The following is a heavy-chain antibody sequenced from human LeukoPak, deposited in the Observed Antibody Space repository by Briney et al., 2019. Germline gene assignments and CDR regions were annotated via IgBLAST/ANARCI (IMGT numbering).Heavy chain of an antibody. CDR3: AKDAGGTMVRGVITY. CDR1: GFTFSSYA. V-gene: IGHV3-23*01. J-gene: IGHJ4*02. Sequence: HSGGSLRLSCAASGFTFSSYAMSWVCQAPGKGLEWVSAISGSGGSTYYADSVKGRFTISRDNSKNTLYLQMNSLRAEDTAVYYCAKDAGGTMVRGVITYWGQGTLVTVSS. D-gene: IGHD3-10*01. CDR2: ISGSGGST.